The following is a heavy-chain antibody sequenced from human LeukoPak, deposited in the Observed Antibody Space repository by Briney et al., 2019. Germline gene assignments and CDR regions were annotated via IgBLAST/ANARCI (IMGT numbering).Heavy chain of an antibody. CDR2: IYSGGST. CDR1: GFTVSSNY. CDR3: ARGFLGWLGYFDY. J-gene: IGHJ4*02. Sequence: GGSLRLSCAASGFTVSSNYMSWVRQAPGKGLEWVSVIYSGGSTYYADSVKGRFTISRDNSKNTLYLQMNSLRAEDTAVYYCARGFLGWLGYFDYWGQGTLVTVSS. D-gene: IGHD3-3*01. V-gene: IGHV3-53*01.